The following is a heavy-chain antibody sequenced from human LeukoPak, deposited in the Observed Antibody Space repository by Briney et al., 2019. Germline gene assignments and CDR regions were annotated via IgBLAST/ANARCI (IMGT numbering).Heavy chain of an antibody. CDR2: ISAYNGKT. J-gene: IGHJ4*02. V-gene: IGHV1-18*01. CDR1: GYTFTSYG. D-gene: IGHD3-3*01. CDR3: ARGPPAGVTIGATFDY. Sequence: ASVKVSCKASGYTFTSYGISWVRQAPGQGLEWMGWISAYNGKTNYAQKLQGRVTMTTGTSTSTAYMELRSLRSDDTAVYYCARGPPAGVTIGATFDYWGQGTLVTVSS.